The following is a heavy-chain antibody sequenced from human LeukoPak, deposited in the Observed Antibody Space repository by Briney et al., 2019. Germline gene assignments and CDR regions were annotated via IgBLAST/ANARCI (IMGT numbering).Heavy chain of an antibody. Sequence: GGSLRLSCAASGFTFSSYGMHWVRQAPGKGLEWVAVIWYDGSNKYYADSVKGRFTISRDNSKNTLYLQMNSLRAEDTAVYYCAISSGYSYAYYWGQGTLVTVSS. V-gene: IGHV3-33*01. CDR3: AISSGYSYAYY. CDR1: GFTFSSYG. J-gene: IGHJ4*02. CDR2: IWYDGSNK. D-gene: IGHD5-18*01.